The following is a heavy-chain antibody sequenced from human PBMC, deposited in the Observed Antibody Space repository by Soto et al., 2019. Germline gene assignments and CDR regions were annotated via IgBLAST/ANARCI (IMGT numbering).Heavy chain of an antibody. V-gene: IGHV3-23*01. CDR2: ISGSGDTT. CDR3: AKGSRHYYYYYMDV. J-gene: IGHJ6*03. Sequence: GGSLRLSCVVSGFTFISSAMIWVLQAPGKGLEWVSAISGSGDTTYYADSVKGRFTISRDNSKNMLYLQMDSLRAEDMAVYYCAKGSRHYYYYYMDVWGEGTTVTVSS. CDR1: GFTFISSA. D-gene: IGHD2-2*01.